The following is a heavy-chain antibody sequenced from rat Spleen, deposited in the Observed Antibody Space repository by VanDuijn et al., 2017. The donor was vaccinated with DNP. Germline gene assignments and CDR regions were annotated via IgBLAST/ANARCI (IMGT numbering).Heavy chain of an antibody. Sequence: EVKLVESGGGLVQPGRSMKLSCAASGFTFSHYYMAWVRQAPTKGLEWVASISTGGGNTYYRDSVEGRFTISRDNAKSTLYLQMDSLRSEETATYYCIRWNSGHFDYWGQGVMVTVSS. D-gene: IGHD4-3*01. V-gene: IGHV5S11*01. J-gene: IGHJ2*01. CDR3: IRWNSGHFDY. CDR2: ISTGGGNT. CDR1: GFTFSHYY.